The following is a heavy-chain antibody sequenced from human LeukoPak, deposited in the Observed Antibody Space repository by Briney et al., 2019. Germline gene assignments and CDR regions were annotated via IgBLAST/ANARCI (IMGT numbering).Heavy chain of an antibody. CDR3: ARDGDGLRYFDWLLSPYYCYGMDV. V-gene: IGHV1-18*01. D-gene: IGHD3-9*01. Sequence: ASVKVSCKASGDTFTSYGISWVRQAPGQGLEWMGWISAYNGNTNYAQKLQGIVTMTTDTSTSTAYMELRSLRSDDTAVYYCARDGDGLRYFDWLLSPYYCYGMDVWGQGTTVTVSS. CDR1: GDTFTSYG. CDR2: ISAYNGNT. J-gene: IGHJ6*02.